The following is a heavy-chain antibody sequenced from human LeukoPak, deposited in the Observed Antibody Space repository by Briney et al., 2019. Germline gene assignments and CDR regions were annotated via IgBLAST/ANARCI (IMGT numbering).Heavy chain of an antibody. V-gene: IGHV3-23*01. CDR3: AKDPDILTGCFDY. Sequence: PGGSLRLSCVVSGFTFSNSVMSWVRQAPGKGLEWVSLLSGSGESIHYADSVKGRFTISRDNSKNTLYLQMSSLRAEDTAVYYCAKDPDILTGCFDYWGQGTLVTVSS. CDR2: LSGSGESI. CDR1: GFTFSNSV. D-gene: IGHD3-9*01. J-gene: IGHJ4*02.